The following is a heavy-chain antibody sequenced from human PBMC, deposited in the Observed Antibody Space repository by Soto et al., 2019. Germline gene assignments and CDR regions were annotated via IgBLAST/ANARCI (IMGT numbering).Heavy chain of an antibody. CDR2: IIPMFGTA. CDR3: ARGGPIGRWFDP. V-gene: IGHV1-69*01. CDR1: GDTFSSYI. Sequence: QVQLVQSGAEVKKPGSSVKVSCKASGDTFSSYIMTWVRQAPGQGLEWMGGIIPMFGTANTAQKFQGRVTITADESTNTAHMELRSLGSEDTAVYYCARGGPIGRWFDPWGQGTLVIVSS. D-gene: IGHD3-10*01. J-gene: IGHJ5*02.